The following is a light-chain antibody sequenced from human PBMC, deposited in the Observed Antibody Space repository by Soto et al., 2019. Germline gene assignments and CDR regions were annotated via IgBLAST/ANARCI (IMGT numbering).Light chain of an antibody. V-gene: IGKV1D-16*01. CDR2: AAS. CDR1: QNIDNF. CDR3: QQYPRSPT. J-gene: IGKJ4*01. Sequence: DIQMTQSPSSLSASVGDRVTITCRASQNIDNFLGWYQQKSGMAPKSLIYAASSLQNGVPSRFSGSGSGTDFPLTISHLQPEVVASYICQQYPRSPTFGGGTKV.